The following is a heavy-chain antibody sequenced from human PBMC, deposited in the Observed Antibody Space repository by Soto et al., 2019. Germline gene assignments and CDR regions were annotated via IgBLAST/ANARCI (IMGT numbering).Heavy chain of an antibody. Sequence: PGESLKISCKGSGYSFTSYWISWVRQMPGKGLEWMGRIDPSDSYTNYSPSFQGHVTISADKSISTAYLQWSSLKASDTAMYYRARLKSDYDILTGYSNYGMDAWGQGTTVTVSS. CDR1: GYSFTSYW. D-gene: IGHD3-9*01. V-gene: IGHV5-10-1*01. CDR2: IDPSDSYT. CDR3: ARLKSDYDILTGYSNYGMDA. J-gene: IGHJ6*02.